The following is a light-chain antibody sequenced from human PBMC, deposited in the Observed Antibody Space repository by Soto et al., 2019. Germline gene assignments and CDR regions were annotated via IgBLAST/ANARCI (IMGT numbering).Light chain of an antibody. J-gene: IGLJ2*01. CDR3: QAWDSSTVV. V-gene: IGLV3-1*01. CDR2: QDN. CDR1: KLGDKY. Sequence: SYELTQPPSVSVSPGQTASITCSGDKLGDKYVYWYQQKRGQSPVLVMYQDNKRPSGIPERFSGSNSGNTATLTISGTQPMDEADYYCQAWDSSTVVFGGGTQLTVL.